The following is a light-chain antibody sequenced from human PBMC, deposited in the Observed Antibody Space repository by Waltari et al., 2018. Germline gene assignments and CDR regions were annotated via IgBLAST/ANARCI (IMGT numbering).Light chain of an antibody. CDR1: RSDVGGYNY. V-gene: IGLV2-14*03. Sequence: QSALTQPASVSGSPGQSNTISCTGTRSDVGGYNYVSRYQQHPGKAPKLMIYDVSNRPSGVSNRFSGSKSGNTASLTISGLQAEDEADYYCSSYTSSILSWVFGGGTKLTVL. CDR3: SSYTSSILSWV. CDR2: DVS. J-gene: IGLJ3*02.